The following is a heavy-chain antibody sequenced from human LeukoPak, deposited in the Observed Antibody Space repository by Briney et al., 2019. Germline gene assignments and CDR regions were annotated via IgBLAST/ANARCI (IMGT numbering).Heavy chain of an antibody. CDR3: AKDWQRYSSGWYYYYFDY. D-gene: IGHD6-19*01. V-gene: IGHV3-9*01. CDR2: IGWNSGSI. Sequence: QPGRSLRLSCAASGFTFDDYAMHWVRQAPGKGLEWVSGIGWNSGSIGYADSVKGRFTISRDNAKNSLYLQMNSLRAEDTALYYCAKDWQRYSSGWYYYYFDYWGQGTLVTVSS. J-gene: IGHJ4*02. CDR1: GFTFDDYA.